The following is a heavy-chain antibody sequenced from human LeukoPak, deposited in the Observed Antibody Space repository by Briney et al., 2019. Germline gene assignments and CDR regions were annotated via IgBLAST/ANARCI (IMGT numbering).Heavy chain of an antibody. CDR2: TNHSGST. J-gene: IGHJ4*02. CDR3: ARGINYYDSSGYPIYYLDY. V-gene: IGHV4-34*01. Sequence: PSETLSLTCAVYGGSFSGYYWSWIRQPPGKGLEWIGETNHSGSTNYNPSLKSRVTISVDTSKNQFSLKLSSVTAADTAVYYCARGINYYDSSGYPIYYLDYWGQGTLVTVSS. D-gene: IGHD3-22*01. CDR1: GGSFSGYY.